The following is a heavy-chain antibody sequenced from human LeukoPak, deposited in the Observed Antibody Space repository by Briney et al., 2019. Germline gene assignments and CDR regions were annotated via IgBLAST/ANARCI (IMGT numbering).Heavy chain of an antibody. V-gene: IGHV4-34*01. CDR1: GGSFSGYY. CDR3: ARGSGYYDSSGYYDY. CDR2: INHSGST. J-gene: IGHJ4*02. D-gene: IGHD3-22*01. Sequence: PSETLSLTCAVYGGSFSGYYWSLIRQPPGKGLEWIGEINHSGSTNYNPSLKSRVTISVDTSKNQFSLKLSSVTAADTAVYYCARGSGYYDSSGYYDYWGQGTLVTVSS.